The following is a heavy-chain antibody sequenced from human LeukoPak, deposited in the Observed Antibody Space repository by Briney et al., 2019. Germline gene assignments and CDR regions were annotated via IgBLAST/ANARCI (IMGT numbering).Heavy chain of an antibody. CDR1: GYTFTSYG. J-gene: IGHJ4*02. D-gene: IGHD6-19*01. CDR3: ARLPLAVAGTYYFDY. V-gene: IGHV1-18*01. Sequence: ASVKVSCKASGYTFTSYGISWVRQASGQGPEWMGWISAYNGNTNYAQKLQGRVTMTTDTSTSTAYMELRSLRSDDTAVYYCARLPLAVAGTYYFDYWGQGTLVTVSS. CDR2: ISAYNGNT.